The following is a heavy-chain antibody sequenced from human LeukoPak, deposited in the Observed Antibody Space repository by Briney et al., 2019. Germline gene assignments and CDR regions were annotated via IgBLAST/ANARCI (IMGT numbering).Heavy chain of an antibody. Sequence: QTSETLSLTCTVSGGSINSYYWNWIRQPPGKGLEWMGFIYYSGSTNYNPSLKSRVTISVDTSKNQFSLNLRSVTAADTAVYYCARDRVSDSSSTNWFDPWGQGILVTVSS. J-gene: IGHJ5*02. CDR2: IYYSGST. D-gene: IGHD6-6*01. V-gene: IGHV4-59*01. CDR3: ARDRVSDSSSTNWFDP. CDR1: GGSINSYY.